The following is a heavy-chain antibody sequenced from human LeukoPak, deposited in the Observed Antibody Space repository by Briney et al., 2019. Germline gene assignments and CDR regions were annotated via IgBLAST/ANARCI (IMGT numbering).Heavy chain of an antibody. D-gene: IGHD6-19*01. CDR2: ISWNSGSI. CDR3: AFPSDSSGWYSYFDY. J-gene: IGHJ4*02. Sequence: GGSLRLSCAASGFTFDDYAMHWVRQAPGKGLEWVSGISWNSGSIGYADSVKGRFTISRDNAKNSLYLQMNSLRAEDTALYYCAFPSDSSGWYSYFDYWGQGTLVTVSS. CDR1: GFTFDDYA. V-gene: IGHV3-9*01.